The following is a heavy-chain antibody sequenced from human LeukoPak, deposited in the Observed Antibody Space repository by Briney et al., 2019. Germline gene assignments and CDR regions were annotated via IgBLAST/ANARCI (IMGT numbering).Heavy chain of an antibody. CDR2: INPNSGGT. D-gene: IGHD3-9*01. CDR3: ARGKQNPHEYYDFLTGYDYFDY. J-gene: IGHJ4*02. V-gene: IGHV1-2*02. CDR1: GYTFTGYY. Sequence: GASVKVSCKASGYTFTGYYMHWVRQAPGQGLEWMGWINPNSGGTNYAQKFQGGVTMTRDTSISTAYMELSSLRSEDTAVYYCARGKQNPHEYYDFLTGYDYFDYWGQGTLVTVSS.